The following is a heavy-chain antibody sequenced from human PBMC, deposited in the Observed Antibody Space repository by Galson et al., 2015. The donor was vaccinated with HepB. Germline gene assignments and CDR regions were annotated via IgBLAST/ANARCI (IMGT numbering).Heavy chain of an antibody. Sequence: ETLSLTCTVSGGSMRSFYWSWIRQPAGEGLEWIGRIYHSGSTKYNPSLKSRVTMSVDTSKRQFSLKLSSVTAADTALYYCARLGGDYYDSSTCDPLYFDSWGQGTRVIVSS. CDR1: GGSMRSFY. V-gene: IGHV4-4*07. CDR2: IYHSGST. CDR3: ARLGGDYYDSSTCDPLYFDS. D-gene: IGHD3-22*01. J-gene: IGHJ4*02.